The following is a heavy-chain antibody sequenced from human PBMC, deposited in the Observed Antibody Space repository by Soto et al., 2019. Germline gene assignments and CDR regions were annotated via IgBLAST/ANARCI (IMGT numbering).Heavy chain of an antibody. Sequence: PSETLSLTCTVSGGSISSYYWSWIRQPPGKGLEWIGHIYYGGSTNYNPSLKSRVTISVDTSKNQFSLKLSSVTAADTAVYYCARAEERYGDYGYFDYWGQGTLVTVSS. CDR1: GGSISSYY. CDR3: ARAEERYGDYGYFDY. V-gene: IGHV4-59*01. J-gene: IGHJ4*02. CDR2: IYYGGST. D-gene: IGHD4-17*01.